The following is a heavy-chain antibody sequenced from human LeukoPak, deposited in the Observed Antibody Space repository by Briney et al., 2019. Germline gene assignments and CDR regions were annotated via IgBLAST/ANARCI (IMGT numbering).Heavy chain of an antibody. V-gene: IGHV3-23*01. CDR1: GFTFSSYA. CDR2: ISGSGGST. D-gene: IGHD2-2*01. CDR3: AKVGCSSTSCYWMPGRNPLRPDY. J-gene: IGHJ4*02. Sequence: GGSLRLSCAASGFTFSSYAMSWVRQAPGKGLEWVSAISGSGGSTYYADSVKGRFTISRDNSKNTLYLQMNSLRAEDTAVYYCAKVGCSSTSCYWMPGRNPLRPDYWGQGTLVTVSS.